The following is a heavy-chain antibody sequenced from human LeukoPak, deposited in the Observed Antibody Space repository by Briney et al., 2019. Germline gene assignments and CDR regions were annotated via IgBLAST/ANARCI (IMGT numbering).Heavy chain of an antibody. CDR1: GYTLTELS. J-gene: IGHJ4*02. V-gene: IGHV1-24*01. Sequence: GASVKVSCKVSGYTLTELSMHWVRQAPGKGLEWMGGFDPEDGETIYAQKFQGRVTMTEDTSTDTAYMELSSLRSEDTAVYYCASSSSWPPNNDYWGQGTLVTVSS. D-gene: IGHD6-13*01. CDR2: FDPEDGET. CDR3: ASSSSWPPNNDY.